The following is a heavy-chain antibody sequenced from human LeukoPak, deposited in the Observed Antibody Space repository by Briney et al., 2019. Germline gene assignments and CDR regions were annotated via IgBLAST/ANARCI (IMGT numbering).Heavy chain of an antibody. Sequence: ASVKVSCKASGYTFTSYDINWVRQATGQGLEWMGWMNPNSGNTGYAQKFQGRVTMTRNTSISTAYVELSSLRSEDTAVYYCARGGYSGYDRYNWFDPWGQGTLVTVSS. D-gene: IGHD5-12*01. CDR1: GYTFTSYD. V-gene: IGHV1-8*01. J-gene: IGHJ5*02. CDR2: MNPNSGNT. CDR3: ARGGYSGYDRYNWFDP.